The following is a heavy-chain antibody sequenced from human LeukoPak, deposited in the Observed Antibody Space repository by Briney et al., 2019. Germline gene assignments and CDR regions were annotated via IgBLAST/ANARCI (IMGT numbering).Heavy chain of an antibody. Sequence: SETLSLTCSVSGGSFSSYFWSWVRQPAGKGLEWIGRIYPSGNTNYNPSLKSRVTLSVDTSKTQFTLRLSSVTAADTAVYYCARGHPYYYYYMDVWGKGTTVTVSS. V-gene: IGHV4-4*07. CDR1: GGSFSSYF. CDR3: ARGHPYYYYYMDV. CDR2: IYPSGNT. J-gene: IGHJ6*03.